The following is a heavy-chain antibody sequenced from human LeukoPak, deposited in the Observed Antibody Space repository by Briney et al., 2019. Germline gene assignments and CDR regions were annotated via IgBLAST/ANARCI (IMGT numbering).Heavy chain of an antibody. D-gene: IGHD1-14*01. CDR2: INWNGGST. V-gene: IGHV3-20*04. J-gene: IGHJ4*02. Sequence: GGSLRLSCAVSGFTFDDHGMSWVRQAPGKGLEWVSGINWNGGSTGYADSVKGRFTISRDNAKNSLYLQMNSLRVEDTAVYYCARHWTGTKSFDYWGQGTLVTVSS. CDR3: ARHWTGTKSFDY. CDR1: GFTFDDHG.